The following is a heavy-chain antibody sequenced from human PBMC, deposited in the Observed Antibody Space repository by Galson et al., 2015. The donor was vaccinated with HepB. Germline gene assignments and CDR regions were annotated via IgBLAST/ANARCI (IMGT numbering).Heavy chain of an antibody. CDR1: GFAFNTYS. CDR2: ISSGSGTK. Sequence: SLRLSCAASGFAFNTYSMNWVRQAPGEGLEWVSYISSGSGTKLYADSVQGRFTISRDDAKNSLYLQMNSLRAEDTAMYYCARGVPFTVQGAHFDHWGQGTLVAVSS. J-gene: IGHJ4*02. V-gene: IGHV3-48*01. CDR3: ARGVPFTVQGAHFDH. D-gene: IGHD2-2*01.